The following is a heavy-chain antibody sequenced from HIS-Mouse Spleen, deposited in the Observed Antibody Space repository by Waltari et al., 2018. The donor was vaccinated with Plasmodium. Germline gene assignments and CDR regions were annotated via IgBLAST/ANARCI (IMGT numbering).Heavy chain of an antibody. J-gene: IGHJ4*02. CDR1: GFTFSSYG. Sequence: QVQLVESGGGVVQPGRSLRLSCAACGFTFSSYGRHWVRQAPGKGLEGVAVISYDGSNKYYADSVKGRFTISRDNSKNTLYLQMNSLRAEDTAVYYCAKAQYYYGSGSHDYWGQGTLVTVSS. CDR2: ISYDGSNK. V-gene: IGHV3-30*18. CDR3: AKAQYYYGSGSHDY. D-gene: IGHD3-10*01.